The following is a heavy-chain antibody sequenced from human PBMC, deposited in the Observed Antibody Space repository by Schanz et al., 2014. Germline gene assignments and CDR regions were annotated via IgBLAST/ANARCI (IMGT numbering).Heavy chain of an antibody. Sequence: QVQLVQSGAEVKKPGASVGVSCKASGYTFTNYGVTWVRQAPGQGLEWMGWISPYTGNTHYFDKMEGRVTMTTDTSTSTAYMELRSLRSVDTAMYYCARGYGDSPTDFWGQGTLVTVSS. J-gene: IGHJ4*02. CDR1: GYTFTNYG. V-gene: IGHV1-18*01. D-gene: IGHD4-17*01. CDR2: ISPYTGNT. CDR3: ARGYGDSPTDF.